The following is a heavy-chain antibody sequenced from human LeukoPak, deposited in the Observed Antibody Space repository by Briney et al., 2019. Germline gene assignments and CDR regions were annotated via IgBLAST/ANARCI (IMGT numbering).Heavy chain of an antibody. V-gene: IGHV3-21*01. CDR1: GFTFSSYS. CDR3: ARDGVGAHDY. D-gene: IGHD1-26*01. J-gene: IGHJ4*02. Sequence: PGGSLRPSCAASGFTFSSYSMNWVRQAPGKGLEWVSSISSSSSYIYYADSVKGRFTISRDNAKNSLYLQMNSLRAEDTAVYYCARDGVGAHDYWGQGTLVTVSS. CDR2: ISSSSSYI.